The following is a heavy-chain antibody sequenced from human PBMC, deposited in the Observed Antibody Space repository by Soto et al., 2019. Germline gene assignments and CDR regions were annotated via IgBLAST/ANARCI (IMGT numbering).Heavy chain of an antibody. CDR3: ARRPGGRDYYYGMDV. V-gene: IGHV3-53*01. J-gene: IGHJ6*02. CDR2: IYGGGST. CDR1: GFIVSSNY. Sequence: EVQLVESGGGLIQQGGSLRLSCAASGFIVSSNYMSWVRQAPGKGLEWVSVIYGGGSTYYADSVKDRFTVSRDNSKNTLYLEVNSLRAEDTAVDYCARRPGGRDYYYGMDVWGQGTTVIVSS. D-gene: IGHD2-15*01.